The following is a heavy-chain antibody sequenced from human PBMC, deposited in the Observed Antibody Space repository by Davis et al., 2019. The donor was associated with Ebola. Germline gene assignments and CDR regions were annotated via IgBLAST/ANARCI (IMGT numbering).Heavy chain of an antibody. V-gene: IGHV1-18*01. Sequence: ASVKVSCKASGYTFTSYGISWVRQAPGQGREWMGWISAYNGNTNYSQKLQGRVTMTTDTSTSTAYMELRSLRSEDTAVYYCARDPYCSSTSCRYYYYGMDVWGQGTTVTVSS. D-gene: IGHD2-2*01. CDR2: ISAYNGNT. CDR1: GYTFTSYG. J-gene: IGHJ6*02. CDR3: ARDPYCSSTSCRYYYYGMDV.